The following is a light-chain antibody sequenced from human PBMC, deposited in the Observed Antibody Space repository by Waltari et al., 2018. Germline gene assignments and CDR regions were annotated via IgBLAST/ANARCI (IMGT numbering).Light chain of an antibody. J-gene: IGLJ1*01. V-gene: IGLV10-54*04. CDR2: RNN. CDR1: SNNVGNKA. CDR3: TAWDISLNAHV. Sequence: QAGLTQPPSVSKGLRQTATLTCPGNSNNVGNKAAAWLQQHQDHPPKLLSYRNNNRPSGISERFSASRSGNTASLTITELQPEDEADYYCTAWDISLNAHVFGTGTEVTVL.